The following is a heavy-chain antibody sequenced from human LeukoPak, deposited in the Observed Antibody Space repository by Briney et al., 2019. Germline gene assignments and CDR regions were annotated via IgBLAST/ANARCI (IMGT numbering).Heavy chain of an antibody. V-gene: IGHV4-4*02. CDR3: ARDGSTSCYGCLGYGMDV. D-gene: IGHD2-2*01. CDR1: GGSIISSNW. Sequence: SETLSLTCAVSGGSIISSNWWSWVRQPPGKGLEWIGEIYHSGSTNYNPSLKSRVTISVDKSKNQFSLKLSSVTAADTAVYYCARDGSTSCYGCLGYGMDVWGQGTTVTVSS. J-gene: IGHJ6*02. CDR2: IYHSGST.